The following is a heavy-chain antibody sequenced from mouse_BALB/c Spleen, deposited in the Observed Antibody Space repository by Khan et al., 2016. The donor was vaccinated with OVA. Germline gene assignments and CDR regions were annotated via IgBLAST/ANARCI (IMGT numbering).Heavy chain of an antibody. J-gene: IGHJ4*01. D-gene: IGHD1-1*02. V-gene: IGHV1-9*01. CDR1: GYTFSSYW. Sequence: QVQLQQSGAELMKPGASVKISCKATGYTFSSYWIEWVKQRPGHSLEWIGEILPGSGSTNYNEKFKGKATFTADTSSNTAYMQLSSLTSEDSAVYYCARSGGYYAMDYWGQGTSGTVSS. CDR2: ILPGSGST. CDR3: ARSGGYYAMDY.